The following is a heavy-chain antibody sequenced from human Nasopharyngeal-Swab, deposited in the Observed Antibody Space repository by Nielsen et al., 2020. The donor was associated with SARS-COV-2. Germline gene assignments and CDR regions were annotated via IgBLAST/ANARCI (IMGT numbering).Heavy chain of an antibody. J-gene: IGHJ6*03. CDR3: AREEAFLSTSGTHMDV. Sequence: SETLSLTCTVSGGSISSGGYYWSWIRQHPGKGLEWIGYIYYSGSTYYNPSLKSRVTISVDTSKNQFSLKLSSVTAADTAVYYCAREEAFLSTSGTHMDVWGKGTTVTSP. D-gene: IGHD2-2*01. CDR1: GGSISSGGYY. V-gene: IGHV4-31*03. CDR2: IYYSGST.